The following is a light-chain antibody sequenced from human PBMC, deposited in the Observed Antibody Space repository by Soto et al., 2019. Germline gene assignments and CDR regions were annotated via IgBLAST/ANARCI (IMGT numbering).Light chain of an antibody. CDR2: DTD. CDR1: TGAVTNGHY. Sequence: QAVVTQEPSLTVSPGGTVNITCGSSTGAVTNGHYPYWFQQKPGQAPRALIYDTDNKHSWTPHRFSGSLLGGKAALTLSGAQPEDEAEYYCLLSYSGRLYVFGTGTKLTVL. J-gene: IGLJ1*01. CDR3: LLSYSGRLYV. V-gene: IGLV7-46*01.